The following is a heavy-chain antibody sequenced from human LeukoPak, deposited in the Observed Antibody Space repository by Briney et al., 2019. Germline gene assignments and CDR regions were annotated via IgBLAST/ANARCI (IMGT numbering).Heavy chain of an antibody. D-gene: IGHD6-19*01. CDR2: INSDGSST. V-gene: IGHV3-74*01. CDR1: GFTFSSYW. J-gene: IGHJ4*02. CDR3: ARDQRYSSGWTPIDY. Sequence: GGSLRLSCAASGFTFSSYWMHWVRHAPGKGLVWVSRINSDGSSTSYADSVKGRFTISRDNAKNTLYLQMNSLRAEDTAVYYCARDQRYSSGWTPIDYWGQGTLVTVSS.